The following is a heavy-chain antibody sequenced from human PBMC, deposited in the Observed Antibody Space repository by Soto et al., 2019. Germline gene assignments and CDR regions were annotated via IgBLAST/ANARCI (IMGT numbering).Heavy chain of an antibody. D-gene: IGHD2-15*01. V-gene: IGHV3-23*01. CDR1: GFTFSSYA. CDR2: ISGSGGST. CDR3: AKGLQGVVAARYYFDY. Sequence: GGSLRLSCAASGFTFSSYAMSWVRQAPGKGLEWVSAISGSGGSTYYADSVKGRFTISRDNSKNTLYMQMNSLRAEDTAVYYCAKGLQGVVAARYYFDYWGQGSLVTVSS. J-gene: IGHJ4*02.